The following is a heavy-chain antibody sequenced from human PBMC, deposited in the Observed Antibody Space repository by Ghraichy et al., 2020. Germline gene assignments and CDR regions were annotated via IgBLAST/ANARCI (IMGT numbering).Heavy chain of an antibody. V-gene: IGHV4-34*01. Sequence: SQTLSLTCAVYGGSFSGYYWSWIRQPPGKGLEWIGEINHSGSTNYNPSLKSRVTISVDTSKNQFSLKLSSVTAADTAVYYCASRLRRFRPYYYYGMDVWGQGTTVTVSS. CDR2: INHSGST. D-gene: IGHD5-12*01. J-gene: IGHJ6*02. CDR1: GGSFSGYY. CDR3: ASRLRRFRPYYYYGMDV.